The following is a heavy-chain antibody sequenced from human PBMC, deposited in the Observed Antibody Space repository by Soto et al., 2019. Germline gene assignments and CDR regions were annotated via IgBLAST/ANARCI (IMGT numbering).Heavy chain of an antibody. CDR3: ARFVVIIAATAATNWFAP. V-gene: IGHV4-4*02. CDR2: IYHSGST. D-gene: IGHD2-15*01. Sequence: SETLSLTCVVSGGSISSSNWWSWVRQPPGKGLEWIGEIYHSGSTNYNPSLKSRVTISVDKSKNQFSLKLNSVTAADTAVYYCARFVVIIAATAATNWFAPWGQGTLVTVSS. CDR1: GGSISSSNW. J-gene: IGHJ5*02.